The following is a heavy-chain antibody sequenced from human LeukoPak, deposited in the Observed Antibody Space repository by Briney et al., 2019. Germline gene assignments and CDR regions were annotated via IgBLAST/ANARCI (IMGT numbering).Heavy chain of an antibody. J-gene: IGHJ4*02. CDR2: INSDGSST. V-gene: IGHV3-74*01. CDR1: GFTFSSYW. Sequence: PGGSLRLSCAASGFTFSSYWMHWVRQAPGKGLVWVSRINSDGSSTSYADSVKGRFTISRDNAKNTLYLQMYSLRAEDTAVYYCAKVNYDILTGYYSNFDYWGQGTLVTVSS. CDR3: AKVNYDILTGYYSNFDY. D-gene: IGHD3-9*01.